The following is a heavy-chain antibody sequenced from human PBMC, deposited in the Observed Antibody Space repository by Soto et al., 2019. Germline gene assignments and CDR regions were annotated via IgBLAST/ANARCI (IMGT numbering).Heavy chain of an antibody. Sequence: ASVKVSCKASGGTFSSYTISWVRQAPGQGLEWMGRIIPILGIANYAQKFQGRVTITADKSTSTAYMELSSLRSEDTAVYYCARVIRSSFFTGAPPNWYYFDYWGQGTLVTVSS. V-gene: IGHV1-69*02. CDR2: IIPILGIA. J-gene: IGHJ4*02. D-gene: IGHD3-16*02. CDR1: GGTFSSYT. CDR3: ARVIRSSFFTGAPPNWYYFDY.